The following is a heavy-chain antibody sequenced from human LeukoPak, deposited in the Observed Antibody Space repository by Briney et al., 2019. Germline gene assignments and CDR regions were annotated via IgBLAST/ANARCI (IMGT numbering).Heavy chain of an antibody. CDR3: AKLPSNYYDSSGYYSLFDY. J-gene: IGHJ4*02. CDR2: ISGSGGST. CDR1: GFTFSSYA. V-gene: IGHV3-23*01. Sequence: GGSLRLSCAASGFTFSSYAMSWVRQAPGKGLEWVSAISGSGGSTYYADSVKGRFTISRDNSKNTLYLQMNSLRAKDTAVYYCAKLPSNYYDSSGYYSLFDYWGQGTLVTVSS. D-gene: IGHD3-22*01.